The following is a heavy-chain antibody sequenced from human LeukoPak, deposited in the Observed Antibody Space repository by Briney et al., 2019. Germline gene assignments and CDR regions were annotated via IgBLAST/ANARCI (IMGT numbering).Heavy chain of an antibody. V-gene: IGHV3-23*01. CDR3: ARVYYDILTGPGPDAFDI. CDR2: ISGSGGST. J-gene: IGHJ3*02. Sequence: GGSLRLSCAASGFTFSDYYMSWIRQAPGKGLEWVSAISGSGGSTYYADSVKGRFTISRDNSKNTLYLQMNSLRAEDTAVYYCARVYYDILTGPGPDAFDIWGQGTMVTVSS. CDR1: GFTFSDYY. D-gene: IGHD3-9*01.